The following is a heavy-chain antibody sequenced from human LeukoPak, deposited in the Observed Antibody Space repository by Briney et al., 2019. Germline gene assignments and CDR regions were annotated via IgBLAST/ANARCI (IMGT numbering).Heavy chain of an antibody. Sequence: SETLSLTCAVYGGSFSGYYWSWIRQPPGKGLEWIGEINHSGSTNYNPPLKSRVTISVDTSKNQFSLKLSSVTAADTAVYYCARARARYYDSSGYYPRGAFDIWGQGTMVTVSS. J-gene: IGHJ3*02. V-gene: IGHV4-34*01. CDR1: GGSFSGYY. CDR2: INHSGST. CDR3: ARARARYYDSSGYYPRGAFDI. D-gene: IGHD3-22*01.